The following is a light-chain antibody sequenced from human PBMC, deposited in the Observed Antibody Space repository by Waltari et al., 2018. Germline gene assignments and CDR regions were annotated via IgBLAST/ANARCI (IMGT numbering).Light chain of an antibody. V-gene: IGLV2-14*03. J-gene: IGLJ2*01. Sequence: QSALTQPASVAGSPGQSITISCTGTSSDVGAYNYGSWYQQHPGKSPKLLIFDVSNRPSGVSNRFSGSKSGKTASLTISGLQAEDEADYYCSSYISSSTLELFGGGTSLTVL. CDR3: SSYISSSTLEL. CDR2: DVS. CDR1: SSDVGAYNY.